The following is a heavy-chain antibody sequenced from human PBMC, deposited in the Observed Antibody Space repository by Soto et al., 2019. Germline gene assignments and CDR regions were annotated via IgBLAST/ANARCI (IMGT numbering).Heavy chain of an antibody. CDR3: AREGGSYHFDY. CDR1: GFTVSSYE. CDR2: ISGSGNTI. Sequence: EVQLVESVGGLVQPGGSLRLSCAASGFTVSSYEMNWVRQAPGKGLEWVSYISGSGNTIYHADSVKGRFTISRDNTKNSLYLQMSSLRAEDTAVYYCAREGGSYHFDYWGQGTLVTVSS. V-gene: IGHV3-48*03. J-gene: IGHJ4*02. D-gene: IGHD1-26*01.